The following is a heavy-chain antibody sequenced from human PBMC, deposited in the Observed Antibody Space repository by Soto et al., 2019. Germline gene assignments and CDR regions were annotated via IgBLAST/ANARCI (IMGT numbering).Heavy chain of an antibody. CDR2: ISSSGDSR. D-gene: IGHD5-12*01. Sequence: EEQVSESGGGLVQSGGSLRLSCAASGFNFNTFAMSWIRQAPGKGLEWVSHISSSGDSRDYADSVRGRLTISRDNSKNVLFLQMNSLRADDTATYYCAKDPPSPWTANWVDPWGKGTLVTVSS. V-gene: IGHV3-23*01. J-gene: IGHJ5*02. CDR1: GFNFNTFA. CDR3: AKDPPSPWTANWVDP.